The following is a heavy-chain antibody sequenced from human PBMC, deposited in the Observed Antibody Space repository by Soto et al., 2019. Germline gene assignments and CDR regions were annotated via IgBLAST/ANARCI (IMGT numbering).Heavy chain of an antibody. V-gene: IGHV4-59*01. CDR2: IYYSGST. CDR3: ARERWDYYYYGMDV. J-gene: IGHJ6*02. CDR1: GGSISSYY. Sequence: SETLSLTCIVSGGSISSYYWSWIRQPPGKGLEWIGYIYYSGSTNYNPSLKSRVTISVDTSKNQFSLKLSSVTAADTAVYYCARERWDYYYYGMDVWGQGTTVTVSS. D-gene: IGHD1-26*01.